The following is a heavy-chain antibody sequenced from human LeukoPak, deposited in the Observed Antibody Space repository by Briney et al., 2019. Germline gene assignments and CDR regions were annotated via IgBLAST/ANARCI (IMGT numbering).Heavy chain of an antibody. CDR2: INHSGST. Sequence: SETLSLTCAVYGGSFSGYYWSWIRQPPGKGLEWIGEINHSGSTNYNPSLKSRGTISVDRSNNQFSLNLNSVTAADTAVYYCARGQTLHVFYYYYGMDVWGQGTTVTVSS. J-gene: IGHJ6*02. CDR3: ARGQTLHVFYYYYGMDV. CDR1: GGSFSGYY. V-gene: IGHV4-34*01.